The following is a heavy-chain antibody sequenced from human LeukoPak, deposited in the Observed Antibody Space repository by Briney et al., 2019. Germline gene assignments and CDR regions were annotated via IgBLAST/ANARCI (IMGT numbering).Heavy chain of an antibody. J-gene: IGHJ4*02. CDR1: GFTFSDYY. CDR3: ARGGYSSGWTLYFDY. V-gene: IGHV3-11*04. D-gene: IGHD6-19*01. CDR2: ISSSGTTI. Sequence: GGSLRLSCAASGFTFSDYYMSWIRQAPGKGLEWISYISSSGTTIYYGDSVKGRFTISRDNAKNSLYLQTNSLRAEDTAVYYCARGGYSSGWTLYFDYWGQGTLVTVSS.